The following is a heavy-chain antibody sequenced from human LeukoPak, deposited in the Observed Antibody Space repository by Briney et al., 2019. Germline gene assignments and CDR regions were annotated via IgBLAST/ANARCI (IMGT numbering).Heavy chain of an antibody. CDR2: IYYSGST. CDR1: GGSISSNTYY. Sequence: SETLSLTCTVSGGSISSNTYYWGWIRQPPGKGLEWIGSIYYSGSTYYNPSLKSRVTISFDTSKNELSLRLRSVTAADTAVYYCATTSGGYDSLAWFDPWGQGTLVTVSS. CDR3: ATTSGGYDSLAWFDP. J-gene: IGHJ5*02. V-gene: IGHV4-39*07. D-gene: IGHD5-12*01.